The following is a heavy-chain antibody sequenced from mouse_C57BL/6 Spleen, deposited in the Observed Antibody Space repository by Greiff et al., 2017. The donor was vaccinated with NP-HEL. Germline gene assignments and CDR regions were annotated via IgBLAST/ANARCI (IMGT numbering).Heavy chain of an antibody. V-gene: IGHV5-4*01. Sequence: EVKLMESGGGLVKPGGSLKLSCAASGFTFSSYAMSWVRQTPEKRLEWVATISDGGSYTYYPDNVKGRFTISRDNAKNNLYLHMSHLKSEDTAMYYCARDGGTETFAYWGQGTLVTVSA. D-gene: IGHD3-2*01. J-gene: IGHJ3*01. CDR1: GFTFSSYA. CDR3: ARDGGTETFAY. CDR2: ISDGGSYT.